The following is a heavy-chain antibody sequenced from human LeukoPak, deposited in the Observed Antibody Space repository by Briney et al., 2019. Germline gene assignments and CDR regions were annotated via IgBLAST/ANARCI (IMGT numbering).Heavy chain of an antibody. Sequence: ASVKVSCKTSGYTFTDYYIHWVRQAPGQGLEWMGWINPNSGGTKYAQKFQGRVTMTRDTSISTAYMELSRLRSDDTAVYYCARVLQDDYVWGTYRPFDYWGQGTLVTVSS. CDR2: INPNSGGT. J-gene: IGHJ4*02. V-gene: IGHV1-2*02. CDR1: GYTFTDYY. CDR3: ARVLQDDYVWGTYRPFDY. D-gene: IGHD3-16*02.